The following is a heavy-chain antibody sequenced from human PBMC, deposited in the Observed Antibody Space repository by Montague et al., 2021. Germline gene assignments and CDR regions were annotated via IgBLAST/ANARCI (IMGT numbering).Heavy chain of an antibody. D-gene: IGHD3-10*01. V-gene: IGHV4-34*01. CDR1: GGSFSGYY. J-gene: IGHJ6*03. CDR3: ARRGGTMVRGVKGYMDV. CDR2: INHSGST. Sequence: SETLSLTCAVYGGSFSGYYWSWIRQPPGKGLEWIGEINHSGSTNYNPSLKSRVTISVDTSKNQFSLKLSSVTAADTAVYYCARRGGTMVRGVKGYMDVRGKGTTVTVSS.